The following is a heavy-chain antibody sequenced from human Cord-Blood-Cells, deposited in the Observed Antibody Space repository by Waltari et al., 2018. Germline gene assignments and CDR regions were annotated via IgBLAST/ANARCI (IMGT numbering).Heavy chain of an antibody. D-gene: IGHD4-17*01. CDR2: FGPRDVET. Sequence: QVQLVQSGAEVKKPGASVKVSCKVSGYTLTELSMHWVRQGPGKGLEWMGGFGPRDVETHYAQTVQGRVTMTEDTSTDTAYMELSSLSSEDTAVYYCATIKRYGDYDWFDPWGQGTLVTVSS. CDR3: ATIKRYGDYDWFDP. CDR1: GYTLTELS. J-gene: IGHJ5*02. V-gene: IGHV1-24*01.